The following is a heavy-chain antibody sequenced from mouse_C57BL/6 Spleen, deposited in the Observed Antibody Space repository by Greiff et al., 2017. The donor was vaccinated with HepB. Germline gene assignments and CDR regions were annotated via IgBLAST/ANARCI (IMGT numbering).Heavy chain of an antibody. V-gene: IGHV1-72*01. CDR2: IDPNSGGT. D-gene: IGHD1-1*01. Sequence: QVQLQQSGAELVKPGASVKLSCKASGYTFTSYWMHWVKQRPGRGLEWIGRIDPNSGGTKYNEKFKSKATLTVDKPSSTAYMQLSRLTSEASAVYYCACPTTIGDYYAMDYWGQGTSVTVSS. J-gene: IGHJ4*01. CDR3: ACPTTIGDYYAMDY. CDR1: GYTFTSYW.